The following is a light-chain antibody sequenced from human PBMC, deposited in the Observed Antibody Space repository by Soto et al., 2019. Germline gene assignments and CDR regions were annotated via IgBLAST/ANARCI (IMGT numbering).Light chain of an antibody. CDR3: ISYAGTYSFFYV. CDR2: EVS. V-gene: IGLV2-8*01. J-gene: IGLJ1*01. CDR1: SSDVGAYNY. Sequence: QSALTQPPSASGSPGQSVTISCTGTSSDVGAYNYVSWYQQLPGKAPKLIIYEVSKRPSGVPDRFSGSKSGDTASLTVSGLQVEDEADYYCISYAGTYSFFYVFGTGTKVTVL.